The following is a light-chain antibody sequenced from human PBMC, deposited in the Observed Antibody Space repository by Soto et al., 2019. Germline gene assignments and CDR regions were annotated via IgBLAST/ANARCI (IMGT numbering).Light chain of an antibody. CDR3: SSYTSSSTYV. CDR1: SSDVGNSNG. Sequence: QPVLTQPPSGSGSHGQSVAITCTGTSSDVGNSNGVSWYHQPPGTAPKLMIYDVNNRPSGVPDRFSGSKSGNTASLTISGLQAEDEGDYYCSSYTSSSTYVFGTGTKVTVL. CDR2: DVN. V-gene: IGLV2-18*02. J-gene: IGLJ1*01.